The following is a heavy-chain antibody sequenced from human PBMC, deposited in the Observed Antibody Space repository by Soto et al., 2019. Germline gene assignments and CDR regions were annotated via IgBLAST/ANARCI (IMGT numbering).Heavy chain of an antibody. CDR1: GFFFTDYF. D-gene: IGHD1-26*01. Sequence: QVQLAESGGGLVKSGGSLPLSCSTSGFFFTDYFMSWIRQAPGKGLEWVSYISPSGDVTHYADSVKGRFTISRDNTKNSLFLQISSLRDDDTAVYYCARQLERRVGAASHWGQGTRVSVSS. CDR3: ARQLERRVGAASH. CDR2: ISPSGDVT. J-gene: IGHJ4*02. V-gene: IGHV3-11*01.